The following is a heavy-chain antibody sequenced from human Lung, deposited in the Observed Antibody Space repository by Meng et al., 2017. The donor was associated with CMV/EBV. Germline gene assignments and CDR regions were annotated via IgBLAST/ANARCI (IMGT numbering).Heavy chain of an antibody. V-gene: IGHV4-4*02. CDR3: ARGKQDAWELLTY. J-gene: IGHJ4*02. Sequence: QGEWQDSGPGRGKPSGTRSLPCGVSGFSISSNIRWTWVRQPPGKGLEWIGDIDDSGSTNYNPSLNSRISISLDKSKNHFSLKVNSVTAADTAVYYCARGKQDAWELLTYWGQGALVTVSS. CDR2: IDDSGST. CDR1: GFSISSNIR. D-gene: IGHD1-26*01.